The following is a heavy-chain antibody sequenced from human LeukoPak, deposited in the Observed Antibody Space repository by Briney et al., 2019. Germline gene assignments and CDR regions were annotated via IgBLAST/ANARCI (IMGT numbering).Heavy chain of an antibody. V-gene: IGHV3-64*01. Sequence: SGGSLRLSCAASGLTFSGYAMHWVRQAPRKGLEYLSAISSNGSSTYYANSVKGRFTISRDNSKNTLYLQMGSLRGEDTAVYYCATRYAYWGQGTLVTVSS. CDR1: GLTFSGYA. CDR2: ISSNGSST. J-gene: IGHJ4*02. D-gene: IGHD3-16*01. CDR3: ATRYAY.